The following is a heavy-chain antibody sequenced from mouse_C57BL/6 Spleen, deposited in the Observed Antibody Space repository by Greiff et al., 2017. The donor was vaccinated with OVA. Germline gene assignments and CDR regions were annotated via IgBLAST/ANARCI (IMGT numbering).Heavy chain of an antibody. Sequence: EVKLVESGGGLVQPGGSLKLSCAASGFTFSDYYMYWVRQTPEKRLEWVAYISNGGGSTYYPDTVKGRFTISRDNAKNTLYLQMSRLKSEDTAMYYCARPVVAHWYFDVWGTGTTVTVSS. CDR2: ISNGGGST. V-gene: IGHV5-12*01. D-gene: IGHD1-1*01. CDR1: GFTFSDYY. J-gene: IGHJ1*03. CDR3: ARPVVAHWYFDV.